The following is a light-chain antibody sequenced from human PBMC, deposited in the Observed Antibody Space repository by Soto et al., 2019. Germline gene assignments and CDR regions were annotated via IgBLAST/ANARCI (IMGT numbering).Light chain of an antibody. CDR2: GNS. V-gene: IGLV1-40*01. CDR1: SSNIGAGYD. J-gene: IGLJ3*02. CDR3: QSYDSSLSAL. Sequence: QSVLTQPPSVSGASGQRVTISCTGSSSNIGAGYDVHWYQQLPGTAPKLLIYGNSTRPSGVPDRFSGSKSGTSASLAITGLQAEDEADYYCQSYDSSLSALFGGGTKLTVL.